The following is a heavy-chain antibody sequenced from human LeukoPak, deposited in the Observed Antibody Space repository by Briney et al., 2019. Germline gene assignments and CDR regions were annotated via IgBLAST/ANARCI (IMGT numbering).Heavy chain of an antibody. CDR3: ASTSELGGY. J-gene: IGHJ4*02. Sequence: GGSLRLSCAASGFTFSSYSMNWVRQAPGEGLEWVSSISSSSSYKYYADSVKGRFTISRDNAKNSLYLQMNSLRAEDTAVYYCASTSELGGYWGQGTLVTVSS. D-gene: IGHD3-10*01. V-gene: IGHV3-21*04. CDR2: ISSSSSYK. CDR1: GFTFSSYS.